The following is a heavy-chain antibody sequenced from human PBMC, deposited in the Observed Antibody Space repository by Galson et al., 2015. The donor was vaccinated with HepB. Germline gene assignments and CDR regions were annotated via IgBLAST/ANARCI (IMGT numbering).Heavy chain of an antibody. CDR1: GGTFSSYT. D-gene: IGHD4-17*01. CDR2: IIPILGIA. Sequence: SVKVSCKASGGTFSSYTISWVRQAPGQGLEWMGRIIPILGIANYAQKFQGRVTMTRDTSTSTVYMELSSLRSEDTAVYYCARGMTTAYYFDYWGQGTLVTVSS. V-gene: IGHV1-69*02. CDR3: ARGMTTAYYFDY. J-gene: IGHJ4*02.